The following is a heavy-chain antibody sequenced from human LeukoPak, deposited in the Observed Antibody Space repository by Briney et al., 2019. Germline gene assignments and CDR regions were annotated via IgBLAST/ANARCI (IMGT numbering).Heavy chain of an antibody. V-gene: IGHV4-30-2*01. J-gene: IGHJ4*02. CDR1: GGSISSGGYS. D-gene: IGHD3-3*01. Sequence: RTSETLSLTCAVSGGSISSGGYSWSWIRQPPGKGLEWTGYIYHSGSTYYNPSLMSRVTTSVDRSKNQFSLKLSSVTAADTAVYYCARVSPFGVFFDYWGQGTLVTVSS. CDR2: IYHSGST. CDR3: ARVSPFGVFFDY.